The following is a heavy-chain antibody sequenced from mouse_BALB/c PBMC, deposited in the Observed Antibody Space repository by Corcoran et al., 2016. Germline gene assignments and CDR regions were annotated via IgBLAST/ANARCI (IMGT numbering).Heavy chain of an antibody. V-gene: IGHV9-1*02. D-gene: IGHD2-1*01. CDR2: INTYTGEP. CDR3: ARLGNYFCDY. J-gene: IGHJ2*01. CDR1: GYTFTNYG. Sequence: QIQLVETGPERKKPGETVKISCKASGYTFTNYGMNGVKQAPGKGLKWMGWINTYTGEPTYADDFKGRFAFSWVTSASTAYLQINNLKNEDMATYFWARLGNYFCDYWGQGTTLTVSS.